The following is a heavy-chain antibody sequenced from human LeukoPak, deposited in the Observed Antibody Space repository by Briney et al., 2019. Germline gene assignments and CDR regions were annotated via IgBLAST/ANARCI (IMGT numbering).Heavy chain of an antibody. J-gene: IGHJ3*02. D-gene: IGHD3-3*01. CDR1: GGSISSHY. CDR2: IYYSGST. Sequence: SETLSLTCTVSGGSISSHYWSWIRQPPGEGLEWIGYIYYSGSTNYNPSLKSRVTTSVDTSKNQFSLKLSSVTAADTAVYYCARVGKAIFGVVIISGAFDIWGQGTMVTVSS. V-gene: IGHV4-59*11. CDR3: ARVGKAIFGVVIISGAFDI.